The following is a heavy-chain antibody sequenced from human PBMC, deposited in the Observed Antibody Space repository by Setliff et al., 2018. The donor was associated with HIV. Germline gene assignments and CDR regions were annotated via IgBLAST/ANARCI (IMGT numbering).Heavy chain of an antibody. V-gene: IGHV3-23*01. D-gene: IGHD3-10*01. CDR3: AKVQYYYGSGSPQANWFDP. CDR1: GFTFSSYA. Sequence: QPGGSLRLSCAASGFTFSSYAMSWVRQAPGKGLEWVSAISGSGGSTYYADSVKGRFTISRDNSKNTLYLQMNSLRAEDTAVYYCAKVQYYYGSGSPQANWFDPWGQGTLVTVSS. CDR2: ISGSGGST. J-gene: IGHJ5*02.